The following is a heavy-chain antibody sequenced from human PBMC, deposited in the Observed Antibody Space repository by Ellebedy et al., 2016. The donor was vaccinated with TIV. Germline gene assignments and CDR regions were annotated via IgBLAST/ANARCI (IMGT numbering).Heavy chain of an antibody. Sequence: GESLKISCEASGFTFGSYWMSWVRQPPGKGLEWVAKIRQEGDEIYYVESVKGRFTISRDNAKNSLFLQMNSLRVDDTAVYYCARRASYGDYAVQVNPWFDPWGQGTLVTVSS. V-gene: IGHV3-7*01. CDR3: ARRASYGDYAVQVNPWFDP. CDR2: IRQEGDEI. D-gene: IGHD4-17*01. CDR1: GFTFGSYW. J-gene: IGHJ5*02.